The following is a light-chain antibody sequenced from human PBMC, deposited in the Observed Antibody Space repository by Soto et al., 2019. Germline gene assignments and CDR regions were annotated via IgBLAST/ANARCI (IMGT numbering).Light chain of an antibody. CDR2: DND. CDR3: AAWDDSLSGRYV. V-gene: IGLV1-47*02. Sequence: QSVLTQPPSASGPPGQRVTISCSGGSSNIGSNFVYWYQQLPGTAPKLLIYDNDQRPSGVPDRISGSKSGTSASLAISGLRSEEEADYYCAAWDDSLSGRYVFGTGTKLTVL. CDR1: SSNIGSNF. J-gene: IGLJ1*01.